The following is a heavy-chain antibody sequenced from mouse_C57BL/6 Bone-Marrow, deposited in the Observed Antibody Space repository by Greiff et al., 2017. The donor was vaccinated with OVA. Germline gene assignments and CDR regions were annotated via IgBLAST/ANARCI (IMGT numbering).Heavy chain of an antibody. CDR1: GFTFSDYY. Sequence: EVQGVESEGGLVQPGSSMKLSCTASGFTFSDYYMAWVRQVPEKGLEWVANINYDGSSTYYLDSLKSRFIFSRENAKNVLYLHKSSLKSVDSATYYCARYEGALGELFVAYWGQGTLVTVSA. D-gene: IGHD3-3*01. CDR3: ARYEGALGELFVAY. V-gene: IGHV5-16*01. J-gene: IGHJ3*01. CDR2: INYDGSST.